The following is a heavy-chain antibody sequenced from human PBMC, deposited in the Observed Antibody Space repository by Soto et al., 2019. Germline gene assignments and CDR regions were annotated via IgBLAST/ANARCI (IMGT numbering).Heavy chain of an antibody. J-gene: IGHJ4*02. CDR3: ARDSYGDSTGAFDY. CDR2: ISSSSSYI. CDR1: GFTFSSYS. D-gene: IGHD4-17*01. V-gene: IGHV3-21*01. Sequence: EVQLVESGGGLVKPGGSLRLSCAASGFTFSSYSMKWVRQAPGTGLELVSSISSSSSYIYYADSVKGRFTISRDNAKNSLYLQMNSLRAEDTAVYYCARDSYGDSTGAFDYWGQGTLGTVSS.